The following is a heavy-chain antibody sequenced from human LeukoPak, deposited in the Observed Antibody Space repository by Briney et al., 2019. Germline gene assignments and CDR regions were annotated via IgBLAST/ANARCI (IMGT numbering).Heavy chain of an antibody. CDR3: ATVRIVVVPAARALDY. V-gene: IGHV3-7*01. CDR1: GFTFSNYW. D-gene: IGHD2-2*01. CDR2: IKQDGSEK. J-gene: IGHJ4*02. Sequence: PGGSLRLSCAVSGFTFSNYWMSWVRQAPGKGLEWVANIKQDGSEKYYVDSVKGRFTISRDNAKESVYLQMNSLRAEDTAVYYCATVRIVVVPAARALDYWGQGTLVTVSS.